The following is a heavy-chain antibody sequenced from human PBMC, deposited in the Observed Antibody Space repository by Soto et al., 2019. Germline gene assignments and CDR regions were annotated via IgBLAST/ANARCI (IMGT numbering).Heavy chain of an antibody. Sequence: QVQLVESGGGVVQPGRSLRLSCTASGCTFSTYGIHWVRQARGKGMEWVAVIWHDGSNKYYADSVKGRLTISRDNSKNTLYLQMNSLRAEDTAVYYCARENKRPHYWYFDLWGRGTLVTVSS. J-gene: IGHJ2*01. CDR2: IWHDGSNK. CDR1: GCTFSTYG. V-gene: IGHV3-33*01. CDR3: ARENKRPHYWYFDL.